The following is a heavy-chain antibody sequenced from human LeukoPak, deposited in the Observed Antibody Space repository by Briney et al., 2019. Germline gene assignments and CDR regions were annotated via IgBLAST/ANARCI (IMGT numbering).Heavy chain of an antibody. D-gene: IGHD2-15*01. CDR3: GRGGSSGVDY. CDR1: GYTFTRNA. V-gene: IGHV1-3*04. J-gene: IGHJ4*02. CDR2: IYTHNGDT. Sequence: RASVKVSCKTSGYTFTRNAVHWVRQAPGQRLEWMGYIYTHNGDTKYSQKFQGRVTLTRDTSASTVYVELSSLTSEDTAVYYCGRGGSSGVDYWGQGTLVTVSS.